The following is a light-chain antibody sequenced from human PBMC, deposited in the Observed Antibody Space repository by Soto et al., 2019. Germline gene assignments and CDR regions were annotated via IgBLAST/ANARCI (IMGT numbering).Light chain of an antibody. CDR3: QQSYSTPLT. J-gene: IGKJ4*01. CDR1: QGISSY. Sequence: IHLTQSPSSLAASVGDRVSITCRASQGISSYLALYQQKPGKAPKLLIYDASTLQSGVPSRFSGSGSGTDFTLTISSLQPEDFVTYYCQQSYSTPLTFGGGTKVDIK. CDR2: DAS. V-gene: IGKV1-39*01.